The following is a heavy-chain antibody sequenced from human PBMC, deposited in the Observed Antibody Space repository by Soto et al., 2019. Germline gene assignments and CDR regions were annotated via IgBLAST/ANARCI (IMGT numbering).Heavy chain of an antibody. D-gene: IGHD1-26*01. Sequence: PSETLSLTCTVSGGSISSYYWSWSRQPPGKGLEWIGYIYDSGSTNYNPSLKSRVTISVDTSKNQFSLKLSSVTASDTAVYYCAKLGGVKSFSDYWGQGTLVTVSS. CDR3: AKLGGVKSFSDY. CDR1: GGSISSYY. CDR2: IYDSGST. J-gene: IGHJ4*02. V-gene: IGHV4-59*01.